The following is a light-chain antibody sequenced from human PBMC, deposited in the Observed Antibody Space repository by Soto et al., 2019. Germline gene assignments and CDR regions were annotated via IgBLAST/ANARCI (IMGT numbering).Light chain of an antibody. Sequence: QSALTQPASVSGSPGQSLTISCTGTSSDLGSYNLVSWYQQHPGKAPKLMIYEVNKRPSGVSNRFSASKSGNTASLTISRLQAEDEADYYCCSYAGSSTSWVYGGGPKLTVL. CDR1: SSDLGSYNL. CDR2: EVN. V-gene: IGLV2-23*02. CDR3: CSYAGSSTSWV. J-gene: IGLJ3*02.